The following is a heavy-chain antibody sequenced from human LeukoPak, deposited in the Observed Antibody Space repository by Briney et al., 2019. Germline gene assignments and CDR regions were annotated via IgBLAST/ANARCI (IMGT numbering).Heavy chain of an antibody. J-gene: IGHJ3*01. D-gene: IGHD6-19*01. CDR1: GYTFTSYG. CDR2: ISAYNGNT. V-gene: IGHV1-18*01. CDR3: ARRSRGWDAFDL. Sequence: GASVKVSCKASGYTFTSYGISWVRQAPGQGLEWMGWISAYNGNTNYAQKLQGRVTMTTDTSTTTAYMDLRSLRSDDTAVYYCARRSRGWDAFDLWGQGTMVTVSS.